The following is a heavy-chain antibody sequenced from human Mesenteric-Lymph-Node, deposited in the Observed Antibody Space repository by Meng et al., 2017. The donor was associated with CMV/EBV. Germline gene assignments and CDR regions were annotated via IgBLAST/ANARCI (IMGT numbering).Heavy chain of an antibody. CDR1: GYTFTSYD. Sequence: ASVKVSCKASGYTFTSYDINWVRQATGQGLEWMGWMNPNSGNTGYAQKFQGRVTITADKSTSTAYMELSSLRSEDTAVYYCARVKSDCSSTSCYPYYYYGMDVWGQGTTVTVSS. D-gene: IGHD2-2*01. V-gene: IGHV1-8*03. CDR3: ARVKSDCSSTSCYPYYYYGMDV. CDR2: MNPNSGNT. J-gene: IGHJ6*02.